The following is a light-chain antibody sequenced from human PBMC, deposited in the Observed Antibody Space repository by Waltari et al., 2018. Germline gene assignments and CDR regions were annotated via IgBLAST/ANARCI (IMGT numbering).Light chain of an antibody. CDR2: AAS. J-gene: IGKJ2*03. CDR3: QQDYTTPYS. CDR1: RGINKE. Sequence: GDRVTVTCRASRGINKELSWYQQKPGKAPTLLIYAASSLQTGVSSRFSGSGSGTDFTLTISSLQPEDVATYYCQQDYTTPYSFGQGTKVEIK. V-gene: IGKV1-27*01.